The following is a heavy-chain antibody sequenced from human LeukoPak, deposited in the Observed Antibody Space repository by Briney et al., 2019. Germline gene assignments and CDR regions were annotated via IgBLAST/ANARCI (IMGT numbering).Heavy chain of an antibody. D-gene: IGHD6-6*01. J-gene: IGHJ4*02. CDR3: ASQYSSSSGLDY. CDR2: ISSSSSYI. Sequence: GGSLRLSCAASGFTFSSYTMNWVRQAPGKGLEWVSSISSSSSYIYYADSVKGRFTISRDNAKNSLYLQMNSLRAEDTAVYYCASQYSSSSGLDYWGQGTLVTVSS. CDR1: GFTFSSYT. V-gene: IGHV3-21*01.